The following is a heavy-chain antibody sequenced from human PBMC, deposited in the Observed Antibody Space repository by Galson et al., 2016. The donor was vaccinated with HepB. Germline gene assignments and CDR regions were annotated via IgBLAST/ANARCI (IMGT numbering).Heavy chain of an antibody. V-gene: IGHV3-30-3*01. D-gene: IGHD3-10*01. J-gene: IGHJ4*02. CDR3: ATDTMPSGRFGELSY. CDR2: TSYDGSNK. Sequence: LEWVAVTSYDGSNKYYADSLKGRFTISRDNAKNSLYLQMSSLRAEDTAVYYCATDTMPSGRFGELSYWGQGTLVTVSS.